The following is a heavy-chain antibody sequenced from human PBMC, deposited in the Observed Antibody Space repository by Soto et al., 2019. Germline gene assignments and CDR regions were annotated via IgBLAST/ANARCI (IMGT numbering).Heavy chain of an antibody. V-gene: IGHV1-2*04. D-gene: IGHD6-19*01. CDR1: GYTFTGYY. J-gene: IGHJ5*02. CDR2: INPNSGGT. Sequence: QVQLVQSGAEVKKPGASVKVSCKASGYTFTGYYMHWVRQAPGQGLEWMGWINPNSGGTNYAQKFQGWVTMTRDTSISTAYMERSRLRSDDTAVYYCARTRPGIAVAGTFAGTNWFDPWGQGTLVTVSS. CDR3: ARTRPGIAVAGTFAGTNWFDP.